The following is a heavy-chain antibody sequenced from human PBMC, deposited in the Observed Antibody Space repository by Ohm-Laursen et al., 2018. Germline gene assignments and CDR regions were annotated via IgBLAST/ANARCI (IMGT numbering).Heavy chain of an antibody. CDR1: GFTFSTYW. V-gene: IGHV3-7*01. CDR2: IDKEGSAT. Sequence: SLRLSCAASGFTFSTYWMSWVRQAPGKGLEWVADIDKEGSATYYVDSVKGRFTISRDNVKSSLSLQMNSLRVEDTAVYYCATDDYLDYWGQGTLVTVSS. J-gene: IGHJ4*02. CDR3: ATDDYLDY.